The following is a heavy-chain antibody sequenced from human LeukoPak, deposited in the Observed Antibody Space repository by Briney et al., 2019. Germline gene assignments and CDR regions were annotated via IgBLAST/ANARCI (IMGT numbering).Heavy chain of an antibody. CDR1: GYSFISYW. CDR2: IYPGDSDT. J-gene: IGHJ5*02. CDR3: ARGEGVSWFDL. V-gene: IGHV5-51*01. Sequence: GESLKISCQGSGYSFISYWIAWVRQMPGKGPEWMGIIYPGDSDTRYSPSFQGQVTISADQSSRTAYLQWSSLTASDTAVYYCARGEGVSWFDLWARGTLVTVSS. D-gene: IGHD2-21*01.